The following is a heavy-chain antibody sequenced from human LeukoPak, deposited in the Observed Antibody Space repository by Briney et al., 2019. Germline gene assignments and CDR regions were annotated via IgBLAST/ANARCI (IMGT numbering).Heavy chain of an antibody. CDR3: AKEKVVSVSWVSYFDY. D-gene: IGHD1-26*01. V-gene: IGHV3-21*01. J-gene: IGHJ4*02. Sequence: GGSLRLSCEASGFTFSSYSMSWVRQAPGKGLEWVSSISSSSTYIYYADSVKGRFTISRDNAKNSLYLQMNSLRAEDTAVYYCAKEKVVSVSWVSYFDYWGQGALVTVSS. CDR2: ISSSSTYI. CDR1: GFTFSSYS.